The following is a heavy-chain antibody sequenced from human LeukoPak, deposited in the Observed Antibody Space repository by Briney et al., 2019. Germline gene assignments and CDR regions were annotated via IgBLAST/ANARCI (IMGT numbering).Heavy chain of an antibody. Sequence: ASVKVSCKASGYTFTSYGISWVRQAPGQGLEWMGWINAYKGNTNYAQKLQGRVTMTTDTSTSTAYMELRSPRSDDTAVYYCARKKQQLVQSYYFDYWGQGTLVTVSS. D-gene: IGHD6-13*01. J-gene: IGHJ4*02. CDR3: ARKKQQLVQSYYFDY. CDR2: INAYKGNT. V-gene: IGHV1-18*01. CDR1: GYTFTSYG.